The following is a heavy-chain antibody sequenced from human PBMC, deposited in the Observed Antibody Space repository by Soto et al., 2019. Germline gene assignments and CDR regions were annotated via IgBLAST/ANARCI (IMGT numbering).Heavy chain of an antibody. Sequence: QVQLQESGPGLVKPSETLSLSCTVSGGSISSYYRSWFRQSPGKRMEWIGYVHHSWGSSYNPSLQSRVAISLDTSKSQFSLKVTSVTATDTAVYYCARQGFGPLHGLVDVWGQGTTVTVSS. J-gene: IGHJ6*02. CDR1: GGSISSYY. CDR2: VHHSWGS. CDR3: ARQGFGPLHGLVDV. V-gene: IGHV4-59*08. D-gene: IGHD3-10*01.